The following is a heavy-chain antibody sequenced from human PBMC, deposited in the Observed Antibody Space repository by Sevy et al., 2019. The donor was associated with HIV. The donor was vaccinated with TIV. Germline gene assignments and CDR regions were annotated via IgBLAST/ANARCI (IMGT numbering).Heavy chain of an antibody. CDR1: GFTFRTYG. D-gene: IGHD2-21*02. J-gene: IGHJ4*02. V-gene: IGHV3-30*02. CDR3: ANGDYYFDY. Sequence: GGSLRLSCAASGFTFRTYGMQWVRQAPGKGLEWVAFIRYDGNNKYYTDSVKGRFTISRDNSKNTLYLHMNSLRAEDTAVCYCANGDYYFDYWGQGTLVTVSS. CDR2: IRYDGNNK.